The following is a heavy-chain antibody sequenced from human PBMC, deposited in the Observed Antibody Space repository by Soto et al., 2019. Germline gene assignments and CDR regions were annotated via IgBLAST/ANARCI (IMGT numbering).Heavy chain of an antibody. CDR3: ARDLQLLGYCSSTSCGDYYYYYGMDV. Sequence: SQTLSLTCAISGDSVSSNSAAWNWIRQSPSRGLEWLGRTYYRSKWYNDYAVSVKSRITINPDTSKNQFSLQLNSVTPEDTAVYYCARDLQLLGYCSSTSCGDYYYYYGMDVWGQGTTVTVSS. V-gene: IGHV6-1*01. CDR1: GDSVSSNSAA. D-gene: IGHD2-2*01. J-gene: IGHJ6*02. CDR2: TYYRSKWYN.